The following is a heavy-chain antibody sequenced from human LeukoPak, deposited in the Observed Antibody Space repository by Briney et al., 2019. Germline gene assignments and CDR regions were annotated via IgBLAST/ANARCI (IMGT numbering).Heavy chain of an antibody. Sequence: GALRLSCAASGFSFSSYAMTWVRQAPGKGLEWVSSIDAGGGDTYHSDSVKGRFTISRDNSMNTLYLQMNSLRADDAAVYYCGRPTKYWLVRGNGVDVWGQGTTATVSS. V-gene: IGHV3-23*01. J-gene: IGHJ6*02. CDR2: IDAGGGDT. CDR1: GFSFSSYA. CDR3: GRPTKYWLVRGNGVDV. D-gene: IGHD6-19*01.